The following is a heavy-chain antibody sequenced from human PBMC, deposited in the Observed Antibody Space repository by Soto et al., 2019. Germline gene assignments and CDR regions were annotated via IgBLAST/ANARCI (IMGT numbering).Heavy chain of an antibody. D-gene: IGHD3-10*01. Sequence: QVQLQQWGAGLLKPSETLSLTCAVYGGSFSGYYWSWIRQPPGKGLEWIGEINHSGSTNYNPSLKSRVTISVDTSKNQCSLKLSSVTAAETAVYYCARRVRSVRRVIKGGAFDIWGQGTMVTVSS. CDR3: ARRVRSVRRVIKGGAFDI. CDR1: GGSFSGYY. J-gene: IGHJ3*02. V-gene: IGHV4-34*01. CDR2: INHSGST.